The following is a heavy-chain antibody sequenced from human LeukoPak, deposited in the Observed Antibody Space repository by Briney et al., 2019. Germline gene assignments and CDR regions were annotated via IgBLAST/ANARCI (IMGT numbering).Heavy chain of an antibody. J-gene: IGHJ6*03. CDR2: MNPNSGNT. Sequence: ASVKVSCKASGYTFTSYDINWVRQATGQGLEWMGWMNPNSGNTGYAQKFQGRVTITRNTSISTAYMKLSSLRSEDTAVYYCARGGKVRGVIMTGKYYYYMDVWGKGTTVTVSS. CDR1: GYTFTSYD. V-gene: IGHV1-8*03. D-gene: IGHD3-10*01. CDR3: ARGGKVRGVIMTGKYYYYMDV.